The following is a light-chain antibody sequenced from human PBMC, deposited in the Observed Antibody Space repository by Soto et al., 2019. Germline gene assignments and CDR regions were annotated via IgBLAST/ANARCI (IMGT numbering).Light chain of an antibody. CDR3: QQANSFPVT. J-gene: IGKJ5*01. CDR1: QGIRSW. Sequence: DIQMTQSPSSVSAAVGDRVTITCRASQGIRSWLAWYQQKPGKAPKLLIYAASKLQSVVPSRFSGSGSGTDFTLTISSLQPEDFATYYCQQANSFPVTFGQGTRLEIK. V-gene: IGKV1D-12*01. CDR2: AAS.